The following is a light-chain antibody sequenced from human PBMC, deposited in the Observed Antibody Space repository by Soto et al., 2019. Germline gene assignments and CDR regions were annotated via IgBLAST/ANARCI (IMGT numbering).Light chain of an antibody. V-gene: IGLV1-51*01. CDR2: DTN. J-gene: IGLJ2*01. CDR3: GTWDSSLTAVV. CDR1: SSNIGNNY. Sequence: QSVLTQPPSVSAAPGQKVTISCSGSSSNIGNNYVSWYQQLPGTGPKLLIFDTNKRPSGIPDRFSGSQSGTSATLGITGLQTGDEADYYCGTWDSSLTAVVFGGGTKVTVL.